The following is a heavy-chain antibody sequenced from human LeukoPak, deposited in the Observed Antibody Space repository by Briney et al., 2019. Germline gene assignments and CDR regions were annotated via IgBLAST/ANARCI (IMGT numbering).Heavy chain of an antibody. CDR1: GIIFSSYG. V-gene: IGHV3-30*02. J-gene: IGHJ4*02. CDR2: IRYDGTNK. D-gene: IGHD6-19*01. CDR3: AKVGSGWYGVDY. Sequence: GGSLRLSCAVSGIIFSSYGIHWVRQAPGKGLEWVAFIRYDGTNKYYADSVKGRFTISRDSSKNTLYLQMNSLRAEDTAVYYCAKVGSGWYGVDYWDQGTLVTVSS.